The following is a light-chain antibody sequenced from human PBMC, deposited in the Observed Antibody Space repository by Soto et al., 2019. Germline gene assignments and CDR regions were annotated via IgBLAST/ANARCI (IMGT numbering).Light chain of an antibody. CDR1: QSIRIS. CDR2: GTS. Sequence: DIQLTQFLSSQSVTVGDRVSISYRARQSIRISLNWYQKKPGKAPNLLIYGTSGVHSGVPSRFSGSRSGTDFNLTISSLPREDFATYYCQQSYSSSWTFGQGTKVDI. J-gene: IGKJ1*01. CDR3: QQSYSSSWT. V-gene: IGKV1-39*01.